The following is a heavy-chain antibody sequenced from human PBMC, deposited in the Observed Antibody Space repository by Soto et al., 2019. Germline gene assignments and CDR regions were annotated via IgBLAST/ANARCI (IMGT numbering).Heavy chain of an antibody. CDR3: ARSRRPQGYDFWSGLSLHFDY. V-gene: IGHV4-31*03. CDR2: IYYSGST. Sequence: TKSLTCTVADGTIISGGYYWSWIRKHPGKGLEWIGYIYYSGSTYYNPSLKSRVTISVDTSKNQFSLKLSSVTAADTAVYYCARSRRPQGYDFWSGLSLHFDYWGQGTLVTVSS. J-gene: IGHJ4*02. D-gene: IGHD3-3*01. CDR1: DGTIISGGYY.